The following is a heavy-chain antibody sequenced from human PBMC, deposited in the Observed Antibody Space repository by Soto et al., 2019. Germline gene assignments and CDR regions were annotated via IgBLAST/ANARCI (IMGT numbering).Heavy chain of an antibody. CDR3: ARRQGDSVTYYDRAFDY. Sequence: EVQLVESGGGLVQPGGSLRLSCAASGFTFSRYWMHWVRQAPGKGLVWVSLVRSDESDTTYAESVKGRFTISRDNAKNTLYLKMNSLRAEDTAVYYCARRQGDSVTYYDRAFDYWGQGTLVTVSS. J-gene: IGHJ4*02. V-gene: IGHV3-74*01. D-gene: IGHD3-10*01. CDR1: GFTFSRYW. CDR2: VRSDESDT.